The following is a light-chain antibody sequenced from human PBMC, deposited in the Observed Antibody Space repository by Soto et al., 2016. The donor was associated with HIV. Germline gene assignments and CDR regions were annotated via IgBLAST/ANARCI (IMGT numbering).Light chain of an antibody. CDR1: QSINSW. Sequence: DIQMTQSPSTLSASVGDRVTITCRASQSINSWLAWYQQKPGKAPKLLIYKASTLDSGVPSRFSSSASGTEFTLTINSLQPEDFATYYCQQLDSNLVTFGQGTKLEIK. CDR2: KAS. J-gene: IGKJ2*01. V-gene: IGKV1-5*03. CDR3: QQLDSNLVT.